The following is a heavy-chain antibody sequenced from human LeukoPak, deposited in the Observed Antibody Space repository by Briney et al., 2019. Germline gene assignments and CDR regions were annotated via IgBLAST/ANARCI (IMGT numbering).Heavy chain of an antibody. CDR1: AFTFSSYA. V-gene: IGHV3-30*14. D-gene: IGHD5-12*01. J-gene: IGHJ4*02. Sequence: GGSLRLSCSASAFTFSSYAMNWVRQSPGKGLEWVAVISYDGSNKYYADSVKGRFTISRDNSKNTLYLQMNSLRAEDTAVYYCARGPSGYHNTGGQGTLVTVSS. CDR3: ARGPSGYHNT. CDR2: ISYDGSNK.